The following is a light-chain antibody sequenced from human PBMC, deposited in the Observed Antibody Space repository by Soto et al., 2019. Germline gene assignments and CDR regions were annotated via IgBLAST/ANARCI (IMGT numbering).Light chain of an antibody. J-gene: IGLJ3*02. Sequence: QSALTQPASVSGSPGQSITISCTGTSSDVGGYNYVSWYQQHPGKAPKLMIYEVSNRPSGVSNRFSGSKSGNTASLTISGLQAEDEADYYCSSYAGTFWVFGGGTKVTVL. V-gene: IGLV2-14*01. CDR2: EVS. CDR3: SSYAGTFWV. CDR1: SSDVGGYNY.